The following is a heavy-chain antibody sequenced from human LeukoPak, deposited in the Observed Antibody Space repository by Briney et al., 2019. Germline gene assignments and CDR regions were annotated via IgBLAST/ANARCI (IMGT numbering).Heavy chain of an antibody. CDR2: IRSDGSNK. CDR3: AGDGGNGAFDY. V-gene: IGHV3-30*02. Sequence: GGSLRLSCAGSGFSFSSYGMHWVRQAPGKGLEWMAFIRSDGSNKYYADSVKGRFTISRDNSKNTLYLQMNSLRAEDTAVYYCAGDGGNGAFDYWGQGTLVTVSS. CDR1: GFSFSSYG. D-gene: IGHD4-23*01. J-gene: IGHJ4*02.